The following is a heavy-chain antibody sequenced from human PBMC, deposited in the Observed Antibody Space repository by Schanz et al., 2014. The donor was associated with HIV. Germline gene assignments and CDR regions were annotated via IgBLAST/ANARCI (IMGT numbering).Heavy chain of an antibody. Sequence: QVQLVESGGGVVQPGRSLRLSCAGSGLTFSSYGMHWVRQAPGKGLEWVAVISYDGSNKYYADSVKGRFTISRDNSKNTLFLQMNSLRGEDTAVYYCARVANWDYYGMDVWGRGTTVIVSS. CDR2: ISYDGSNK. J-gene: IGHJ6*02. V-gene: IGHV3-30*03. CDR1: GLTFSSYG. CDR3: ARVANWDYYGMDV. D-gene: IGHD3-16*01.